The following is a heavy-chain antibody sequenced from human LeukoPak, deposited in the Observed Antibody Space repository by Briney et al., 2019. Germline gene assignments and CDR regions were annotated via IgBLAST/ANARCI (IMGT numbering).Heavy chain of an antibody. CDR2: ISSSSSTI. CDR1: GFTFSSHN. Sequence: GGSVRLSCAASGFTFSSHNMDWVRQAPAKGLEGVSYISSSSSTIYYADSVKGRFTISRDNAKNSLYLQTDSLRAEDTAVYYCAGYGSGSFWGQGTLVTVSS. CDR3: AGYGSGSF. J-gene: IGHJ4*02. D-gene: IGHD3-10*01. V-gene: IGHV3-48*04.